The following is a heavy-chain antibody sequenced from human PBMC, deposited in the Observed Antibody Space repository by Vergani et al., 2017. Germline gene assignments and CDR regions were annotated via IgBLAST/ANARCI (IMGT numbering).Heavy chain of an antibody. V-gene: IGHV4-59*01. J-gene: IGHJ4*02. CDR1: GGSISHYY. CDR3: ARENDIFNGYYSHYFDL. Sequence: QVQLQESGPGLVKPSETLSLTCTVSGGSISHYYWSWIRQPPGKGPEWIGYVNNDGSTNYNPSLGSRVSISLDTSKSQFSLKLTSVTAADTAVYYCARENDIFNGYYSHYFDLWGQGTLVTVSS. CDR2: VNNDGST. D-gene: IGHD3-9*01.